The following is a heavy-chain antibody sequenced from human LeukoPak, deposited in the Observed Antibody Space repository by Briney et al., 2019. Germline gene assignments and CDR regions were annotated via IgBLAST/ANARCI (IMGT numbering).Heavy chain of an antibody. CDR3: ATYMSGWPEYFQH. Sequence: GGSLRLSCAASGFTFSSYSMNWVRQAPGKGVEWVSSISSSSSYIYYADSVKGRFTISRDNAKNSLYLQMNSLRAEDTAVYFCATYMSGWPEYFQHWGQGTLVTVSS. J-gene: IGHJ1*01. V-gene: IGHV3-21*01. D-gene: IGHD6-19*01. CDR1: GFTFSSYS. CDR2: ISSSSSYI.